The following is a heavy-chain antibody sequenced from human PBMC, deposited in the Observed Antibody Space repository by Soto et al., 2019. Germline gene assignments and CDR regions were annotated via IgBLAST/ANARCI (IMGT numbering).Heavy chain of an antibody. CDR2: IIPIFGTA. V-gene: IGHV1-69*01. CDR1: GGTFSSYA. Sequence: QVQLVQSGAEVKKPGSSVKVSCKASGGTFSSYAISWVRQAPGQGLEWMGGIIPIFGTANYAQKFQGRVTITADESKSTAYMELSSLRSEDTAVYYCASSYYDYVWGSYRYSEFDYWGQGTLVTVSS. D-gene: IGHD3-16*02. CDR3: ASSYYDYVWGSYRYSEFDY. J-gene: IGHJ4*02.